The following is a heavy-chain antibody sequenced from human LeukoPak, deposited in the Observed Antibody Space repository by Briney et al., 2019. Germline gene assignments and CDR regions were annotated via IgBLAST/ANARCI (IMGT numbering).Heavy chain of an antibody. CDR3: ARGYCSGGSCYSDYYYYYMDV. Sequence: GGSLRLSCAASGFTFSSYSMNWVRQAPGKGLEWVSSISSSSSYIYYADSVKGRFTISRDNAKNSLYLQMNSLRAEDTAVYYCARGYCSGGSCYSDYYYYYMDVWGKGTTVTVSS. CDR2: ISSSSSYI. CDR1: GFTFSSYS. V-gene: IGHV3-21*01. J-gene: IGHJ6*03. D-gene: IGHD2-15*01.